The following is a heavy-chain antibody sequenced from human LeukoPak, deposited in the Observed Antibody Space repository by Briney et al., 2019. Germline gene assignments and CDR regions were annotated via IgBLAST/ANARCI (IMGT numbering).Heavy chain of an antibody. CDR3: AGGTAMVQGY. Sequence: PSETLSLTCAVYGGSFSGYYWSWIRQPPGKGPEWIGSIYYSGSTYYNPSLKSRVTISVDTSKNQFSLKLSSVTAADTAVYYCAGGTAMVQGYWGQGTLVTVSS. CDR2: IYYSGST. CDR1: GGSFSGYY. V-gene: IGHV4-34*01. D-gene: IGHD5-18*01. J-gene: IGHJ4*02.